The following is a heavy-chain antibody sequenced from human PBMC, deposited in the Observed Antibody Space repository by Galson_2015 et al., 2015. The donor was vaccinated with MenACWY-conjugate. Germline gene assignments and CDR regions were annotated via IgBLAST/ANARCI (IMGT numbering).Heavy chain of an antibody. CDR2: IYPGDSDT. V-gene: IGHV5-51*01. CDR1: GYSFTTYW. Sequence: QSGAEVKKPGESLKMSCKGSGYSFTTYWIGWVRQMPGKGLELMGIIYPGDSDTRYHPSFQGQVTISADRSTSTAYLQWSSLKASDTAMYFCARRSGDTYHHWGQGTLVIVSS. CDR3: ARRSGDTYHH. D-gene: IGHD5-18*01. J-gene: IGHJ4*02.